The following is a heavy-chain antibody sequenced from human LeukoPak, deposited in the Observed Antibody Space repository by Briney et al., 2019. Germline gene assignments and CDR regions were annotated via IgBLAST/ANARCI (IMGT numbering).Heavy chain of an antibody. CDR3: KVGFPGVLSYFDY. V-gene: IGHV1-2*02. CDR1: GYTFTGYY. J-gene: IGHJ4*02. CDR2: INPNSGGT. D-gene: IGHD2-15*01. Sequence: ASVKVSCRASGYTFTGYYIHWVRQAPGQGLEWMGWINPNSGGTNYAQKFQGRVTMTRDTSISTAYMELSRLRSDDTAVFYCKVGFPGVLSYFDYWGQGTLVTVSS.